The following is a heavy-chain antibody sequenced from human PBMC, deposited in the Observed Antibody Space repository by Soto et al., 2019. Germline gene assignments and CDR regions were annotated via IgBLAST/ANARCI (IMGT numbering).Heavy chain of an antibody. Sequence: SEILYRTVDFYGLSFGGYYWRWIRQPPGKGLEWIGEINHSGSTNYNPSLKSRVTISVDTSKNQFSLKLSSVTAADTAVYYCARDYYDSSGRRAEYFQHWGQGTLVTVSS. CDR3: ARDYYDSSGRRAEYFQH. CDR2: INHSGST. CDR1: GLSFGGYY. J-gene: IGHJ1*01. D-gene: IGHD3-22*01. V-gene: IGHV4-34*01.